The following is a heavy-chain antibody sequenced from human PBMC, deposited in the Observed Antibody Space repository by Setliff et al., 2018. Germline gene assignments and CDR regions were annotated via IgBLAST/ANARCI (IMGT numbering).Heavy chain of an antibody. CDR2: IHYSGST. CDR1: GGSISSSSYY. V-gene: IGHV4-39*07. Sequence: SETLSLTCTVSGGSISSSSYYWGWIRQPPGKGLEWIGSIHYSGSTYYNPSLKSRVTISIDTSKNQFSLKLSSVTAADTAVYYCARGDNFWSGYTYFDYWGQGTLVTVSS. D-gene: IGHD3-3*01. CDR3: ARGDNFWSGYTYFDY. J-gene: IGHJ4*02.